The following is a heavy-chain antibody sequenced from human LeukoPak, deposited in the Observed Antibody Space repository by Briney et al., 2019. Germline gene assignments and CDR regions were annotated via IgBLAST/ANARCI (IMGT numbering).Heavy chain of an antibody. CDR2: ISDDGSNQ. Sequence: PWGSLRLSCAASGFSFSNYGMHWVRQAPGKGLQWVAVISDDGSNQHYADSVKGRFTISRDNSKNTLYLQMNNLSAEDTAVYYCATDEYSTSSGDYWGQGTLVTVSS. J-gene: IGHJ4*02. D-gene: IGHD6-6*01. CDR3: ATDEYSTSSGDY. V-gene: IGHV3-33*01. CDR1: GFSFSNYG.